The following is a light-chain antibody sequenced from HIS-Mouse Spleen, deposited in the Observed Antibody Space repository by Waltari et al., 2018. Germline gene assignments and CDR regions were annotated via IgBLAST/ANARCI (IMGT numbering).Light chain of an antibody. CDR2: DVS. V-gene: IGLV2-14*03. CDR3: SSYTSSSTYV. J-gene: IGLJ1*01. Sequence: QSALTQPASVSASPVQSLTISSTGTSSDVGGYNYVSWYQQHPGKAPKLMMYDVSHRPSGVSNRFSGSKSGNTASLTISGLQAEDEADYYCSSYTSSSTYVFGTGTKVTVL. CDR1: SSDVGGYNY.